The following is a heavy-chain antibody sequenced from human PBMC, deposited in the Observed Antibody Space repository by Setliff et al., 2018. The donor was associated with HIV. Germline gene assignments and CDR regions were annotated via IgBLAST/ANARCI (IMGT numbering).Heavy chain of an antibody. V-gene: IGHV3-23*01. CDR3: AKDRSPGYSSGWYRDAFDI. CDR2: ISGSGGST. D-gene: IGHD6-19*01. Sequence: PGGSLRLSCAASGFTFSSYAMSWVRQAPGKGLEWVSAISGSGGSTYYADSVKGRFTISRDNSKNTLYLQMNSLRAEDTAVYYCAKDRSPGYSSGWYRDAFDIWGQGTMVTVSS. CDR1: GFTFSSYA. J-gene: IGHJ3*02.